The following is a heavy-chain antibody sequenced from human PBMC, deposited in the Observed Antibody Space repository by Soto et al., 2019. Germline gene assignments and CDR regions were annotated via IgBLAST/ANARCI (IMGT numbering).Heavy chain of an antibody. V-gene: IGHV4-4*02. Sequence: QVQLQESGPGLVKPSGTLSLTRAVSGGSISSSNWWSWVRQPPGKGLGWVGEIYHSGSTNYNPSLKSRVTISVDKSKNQFSLKLSSVTAADTAVYYCARLLRWPTQALAPRSWFDPWGQGTLVTVSS. CDR1: GGSISSSNW. D-gene: IGHD4-17*01. CDR2: IYHSGST. J-gene: IGHJ5*02. CDR3: ARLLRWPTQALAPRSWFDP.